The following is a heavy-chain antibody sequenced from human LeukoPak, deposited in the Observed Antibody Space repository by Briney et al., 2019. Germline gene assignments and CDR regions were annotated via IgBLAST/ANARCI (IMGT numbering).Heavy chain of an antibody. CDR2: IDGSGDTI. CDR1: GFTFSDYS. V-gene: IGHV3-48*02. J-gene: IGHJ4*02. Sequence: GGSLRLSCAASGFTFSDYSMNWVRQAPGKELEWVSYIDGSGDTIYYADSVKGRFTISRDNAKNSLDLQMNSLRDEDTAVYYCSRRFDCWGQGTLVTVSS. CDR3: SRRFDC.